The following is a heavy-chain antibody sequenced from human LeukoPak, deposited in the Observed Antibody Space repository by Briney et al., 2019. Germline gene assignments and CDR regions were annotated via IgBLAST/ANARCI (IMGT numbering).Heavy chain of an antibody. D-gene: IGHD6-19*01. CDR2: ISGSGGST. J-gene: IGHJ4*02. Sequence: GGSLRLSCAASGFTFSSYAMSWVRQAPGKGLEWDSAISGSGGSTYYADSVKGRFTISSDNSKNTLYLQMNSLRAEDTAVYYCAKGYGSSGWYRGGFDYWGQGTLVTVSS. CDR3: AKGYGSSGWYRGGFDY. V-gene: IGHV3-23*01. CDR1: GFTFSSYA.